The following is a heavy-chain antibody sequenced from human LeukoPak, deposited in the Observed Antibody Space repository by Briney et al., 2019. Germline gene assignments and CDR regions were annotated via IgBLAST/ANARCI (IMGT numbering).Heavy chain of an antibody. Sequence: GRSLRLSCAASGFTFSSYGMHWVRQAPGKGLEWVAVISYDGSNKYYADSVKGRFTISRDNSKNTLYLQMNSLRADDTAVYYCARVGLYPTVPLWYYYMDVWGKGTTVTVSS. V-gene: IGHV3-30*03. CDR2: ISYDGSNK. J-gene: IGHJ6*03. CDR1: GFTFSSYG. D-gene: IGHD4-11*01. CDR3: ARVGLYPTVPLWYYYMDV.